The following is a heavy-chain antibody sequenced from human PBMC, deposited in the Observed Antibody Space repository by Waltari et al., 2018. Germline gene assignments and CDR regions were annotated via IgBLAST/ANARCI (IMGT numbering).Heavy chain of an antibody. V-gene: IGHV4-39*01. D-gene: IGHD2-2*01. Sequence: QLQLQESGPGLVKPSETLSLTCAVSGASISTDDYYWGRIRPPPGSGLGWVGSLNSDGRPYFDPARRSRVTIAPDTSKNQLSLKLSSVTDADTAVYYCARAFCSSTALNWFDPWGRGILVTVSS. CDR2: LNSDGRP. CDR1: GASISTDDYY. J-gene: IGHJ5*02. CDR3: ARAFCSSTALNWFDP.